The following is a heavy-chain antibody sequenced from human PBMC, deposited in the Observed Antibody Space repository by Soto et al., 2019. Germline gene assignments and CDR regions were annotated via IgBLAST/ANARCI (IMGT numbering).Heavy chain of an antibody. V-gene: IGHV1-18*01. CDR3: ARGVGSGSYYNQYNWFDP. D-gene: IGHD3-10*01. J-gene: IGHJ5*02. CDR2: INVYNGNT. CDR1: GGSFTNYG. Sequence: ASVKVSCKASGGSFTNYGISWVRQAPGQGLEWMGWINVYNGNTKYAQKVQGRVTMTTDTSTSTAYMELRSLRSDDTAVYYCARGVGSGSYYNQYNWFDPWGQGTLVTVSS.